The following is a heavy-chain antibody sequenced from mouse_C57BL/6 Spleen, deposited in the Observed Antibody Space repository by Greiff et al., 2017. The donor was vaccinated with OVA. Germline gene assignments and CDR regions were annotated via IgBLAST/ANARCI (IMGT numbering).Heavy chain of an antibody. CDR2: IWTGGGS. CDR1: GFSLTSYA. Sequence: VKLMESGPGLVAPSQSLSITCTVSGFSLTSYAISWVRQPPGKGLEWLGVIWTGGGSNYNSALKSRLSISKDNSKSQVFLKMNSLQTDDTARYYCARDYYGSSYSWYFDVWGTGTTVTVSS. CDR3: ARDYYGSSYSWYFDV. D-gene: IGHD1-1*01. V-gene: IGHV2-9-1*01. J-gene: IGHJ1*03.